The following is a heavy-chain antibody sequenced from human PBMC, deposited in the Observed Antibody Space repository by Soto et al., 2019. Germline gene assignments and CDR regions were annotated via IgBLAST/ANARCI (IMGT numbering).Heavy chain of an antibody. D-gene: IGHD6-6*01. Sequence: PETLSLTCTVSGGSIGSYYRSWIRQPPGKGLEWIGYINYSGSTNYNLALKSRVTITVDTSKNQFSLKLSSVTAADTAVYYCAILLVSAGELVLGNGYYYYYGMDVWGQGTTVTVSS. CDR1: GGSIGSYY. J-gene: IGHJ6*02. V-gene: IGHV4-59*01. CDR3: AILLVSAGELVLGNGYYYYYGMDV. CDR2: INYSGST.